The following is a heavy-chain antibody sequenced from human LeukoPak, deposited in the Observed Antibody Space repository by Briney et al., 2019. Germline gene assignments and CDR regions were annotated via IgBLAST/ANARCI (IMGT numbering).Heavy chain of an antibody. Sequence: GGSLRLSCAASGFTFSSYDMTWVRQAPGKGLEWVSAIGGSGGSTYYADSVKGRFTISRDNSKNTLYLQMNSLRAEDTAVYYCAKGGDIVVVVAARFDPWGQGTLVTVSS. CDR3: AKGGDIVVVVAARFDP. J-gene: IGHJ5*02. CDR2: IGGSGGST. V-gene: IGHV3-23*01. CDR1: GFTFSSYD. D-gene: IGHD2-15*01.